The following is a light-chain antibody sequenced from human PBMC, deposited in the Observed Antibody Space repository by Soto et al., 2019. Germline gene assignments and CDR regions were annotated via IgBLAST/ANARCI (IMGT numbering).Light chain of an antibody. CDR1: QDINSR. J-gene: IGKJ1*01. V-gene: IGKV1-12*01. CDR3: LQVANFPRT. CDR2: AAT. Sequence: DIQMTQSPSSVYASVGHTVTITCRPSQDINSRLAWFQQQPGRPPKYVIQAATMLQSGFPSRFAGSGSGRDFTLTIHTLQPEDSATYYCLQVANFPRTFGQGTKVDIK.